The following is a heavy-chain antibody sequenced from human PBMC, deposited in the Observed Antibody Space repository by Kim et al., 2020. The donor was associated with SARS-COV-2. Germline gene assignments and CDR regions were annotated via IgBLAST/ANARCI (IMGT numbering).Heavy chain of an antibody. D-gene: IGHD6-6*01. V-gene: IGHV3-21*01. Sequence: GGSLRLSCAASGFTFSSYSMNWVRQAPGKGLEWVSSISSSSSYIYYADSVKGRFTISRDNAKNSLYLQMNSLRAEDTSVYYCARDRSIAARPRGEWFDPWGQGTLVTVSS. CDR2: ISSSSSYI. CDR1: GFTFSSYS. J-gene: IGHJ5*02. CDR3: ARDRSIAARPRGEWFDP.